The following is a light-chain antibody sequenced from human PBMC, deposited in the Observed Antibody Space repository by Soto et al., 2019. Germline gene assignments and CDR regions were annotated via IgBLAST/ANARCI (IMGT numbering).Light chain of an antibody. J-gene: IGLJ2*01. Sequence: QSALTQPASVSGSPGQSITISCTGSSSDVGGHNSISWYQHHPVKAPKLILYDVKNRPSGVSDRFSGSKSGNTASLTISGLQAEDEDDYYCSSSTDSNTVVFGGGTKLTVL. CDR3: SSSTDSNTVV. V-gene: IGLV2-14*03. CDR2: DVK. CDR1: SSDVGGHNS.